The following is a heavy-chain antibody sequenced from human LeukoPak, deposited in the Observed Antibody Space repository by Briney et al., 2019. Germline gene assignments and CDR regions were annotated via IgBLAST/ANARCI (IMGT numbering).Heavy chain of an antibody. Sequence: GGSLRLSCAASGFTFSSYWMHWVRQAPGKGLVWVSRINSDGSSTSYADSVKGRFTISRDNAKNTLYLQMNSLRAEDTAVYYCARPLYDSSGYYLSRGAFDIWGQGTMVTVSS. CDR3: ARPLYDSSGYYLSRGAFDI. J-gene: IGHJ3*02. D-gene: IGHD3-22*01. CDR2: INSDGSST. CDR1: GFTFSSYW. V-gene: IGHV3-74*01.